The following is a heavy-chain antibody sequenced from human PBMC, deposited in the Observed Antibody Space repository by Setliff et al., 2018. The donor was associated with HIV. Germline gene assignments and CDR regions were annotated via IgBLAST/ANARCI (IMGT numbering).Heavy chain of an antibody. CDR1: GYSISSGCY. Sequence: TSETLSLTCAVSGYSISSGCYWGWIRQPPGKGLEWIGSMYHTGSTYYSPSLNSRFTISVDTSKNQFSLKLRSVTAADTAVYYCARDNSYYYGSGSHYWYGMDVWGQGTTVTVSS. CDR3: ARDNSYYYGSGSHYWYGMDV. V-gene: IGHV4-38-2*02. CDR2: MYHTGST. D-gene: IGHD3-10*01. J-gene: IGHJ6*01.